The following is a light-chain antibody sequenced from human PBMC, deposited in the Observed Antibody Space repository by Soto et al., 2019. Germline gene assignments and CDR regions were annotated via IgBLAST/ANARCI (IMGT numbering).Light chain of an antibody. CDR2: DDS. J-gene: IGLJ3*02. CDR3: QVWDSSSDQ. V-gene: IGLV3-21*02. CDR1: NIGSKS. Sequence: SYELTQPPSVSVAPGQTARITSGGNNIGSKSVHWYQQKPGQAPVLVVYDDSDRPSGIPERFSGSNSGNTATLTISRVEAGDEADYYCQVWDSSSDQFGGGTKLTVL.